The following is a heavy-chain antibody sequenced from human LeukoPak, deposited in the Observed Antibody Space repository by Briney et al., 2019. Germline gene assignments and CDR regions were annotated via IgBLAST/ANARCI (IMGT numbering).Heavy chain of an antibody. J-gene: IGHJ4*02. CDR3: ARETGYSSGWYGGIDY. Sequence: ASVKVSCKASGYTFTSYGISWVRQAPGQGLEWMGWINAYNGNTNYAQKLQGRVTMTTDTSTSTAYMELRSLRSDDTAVYYCARETGYSSGWYGGIDYWGQGTLVTVSS. CDR2: INAYNGNT. CDR1: GYTFTSYG. D-gene: IGHD6-19*01. V-gene: IGHV1-18*01.